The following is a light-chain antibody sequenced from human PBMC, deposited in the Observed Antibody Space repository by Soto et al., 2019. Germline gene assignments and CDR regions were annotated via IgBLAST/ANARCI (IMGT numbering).Light chain of an antibody. CDR2: WAS. Sequence: DIVMTQSPDSLALSLGERATISCKSSQGVLYSANNENYLAWYQRKPGQPPKLLIYWASNRESGVPDRVSGSGSGTDFTLTISSLQAEDVAVYYCQQYYTIPWTFGQGTKV. J-gene: IGKJ1*01. CDR3: QQYYTIPWT. CDR1: QGVLYSANNENY. V-gene: IGKV4-1*01.